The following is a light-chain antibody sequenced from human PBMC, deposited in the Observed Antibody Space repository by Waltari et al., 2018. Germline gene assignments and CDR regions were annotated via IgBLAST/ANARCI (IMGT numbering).Light chain of an antibody. CDR1: KGISSY. Sequence: DIQLTQSPSFLSASVGDRVTITCRASKGISSYLAWYQQKPGKAPKLLIYAASTLQSGVPSRFSGSGSGTEFTLTISSLQPEDFATYYCQQLNSYLLTFGGGTKVEIK. CDR2: AAS. V-gene: IGKV1-9*01. CDR3: QQLNSYLLT. J-gene: IGKJ4*01.